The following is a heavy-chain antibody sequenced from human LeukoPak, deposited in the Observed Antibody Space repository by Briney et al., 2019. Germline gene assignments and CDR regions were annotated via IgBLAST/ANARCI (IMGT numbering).Heavy chain of an antibody. J-gene: IGHJ4*02. CDR3: ATGSGSYWAPNFDY. D-gene: IGHD1-26*01. CDR2: INPSGGST. Sequence: ASVKVSCKASGYTFTSYYMHWVRQAPGQGLEWMGIINPSGGSTGYAQKFQGRVTMTEDTSTDTAYMELSSLRSEDTAVYYCATGSGSYWAPNFDYWGQGTLVTVSS. CDR1: GYTFTSYY. V-gene: IGHV1-46*01.